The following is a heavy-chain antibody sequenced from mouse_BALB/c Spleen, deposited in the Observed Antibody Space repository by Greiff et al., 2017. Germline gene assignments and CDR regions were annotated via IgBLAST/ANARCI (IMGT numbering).Heavy chain of an antibody. D-gene: IGHD1-1*01. Sequence: QVQLQQSGAELVRPGASVTLSCKASGYTFTDYEMHWVKQTPVHGLEWIGAIDPETGGTAYNQKFKGKATLTADKSSSTAYMELRSLTSEDSAVYYCTRSHITTVVGDYWGQGTTLTVSS. J-gene: IGHJ2*01. CDR2: IDPETGGT. CDR1: GYTFTDYE. CDR3: TRSHITTVVGDY. V-gene: IGHV1-15*01.